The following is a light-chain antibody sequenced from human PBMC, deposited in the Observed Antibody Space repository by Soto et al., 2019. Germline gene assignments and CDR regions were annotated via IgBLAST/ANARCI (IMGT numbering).Light chain of an antibody. CDR3: QQYDAYPWT. J-gene: IGKJ2*02. V-gene: IGKV1-5*03. Sequence: DIQMTQSPSTLSASVGDRVTITCRASQSVGSWLAWYQQKPGKAPKYLIYKASILESGVPSRFSGSGSGTEFTLTISSLQPADFATYYCQQYDAYPWTFGQGTKLDFK. CDR1: QSVGSW. CDR2: KAS.